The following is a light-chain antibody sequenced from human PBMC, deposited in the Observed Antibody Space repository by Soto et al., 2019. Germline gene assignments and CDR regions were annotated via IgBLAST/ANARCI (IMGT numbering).Light chain of an antibody. Sequence: EIVLTQSPPTLSLSPGERATLSCRASQSVSNYLAWYQQKPGQAPRLLIYDASNRATDIPARFSGSGSGTDFTLTISSLEPEDFAVYYCQQRSNWPPLTFGQGTRLEI. CDR3: QQRSNWPPLT. CDR1: QSVSNY. V-gene: IGKV3-11*01. J-gene: IGKJ5*01. CDR2: DAS.